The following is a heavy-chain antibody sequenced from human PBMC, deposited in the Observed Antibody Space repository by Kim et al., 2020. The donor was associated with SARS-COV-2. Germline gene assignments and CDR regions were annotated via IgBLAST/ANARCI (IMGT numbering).Heavy chain of an antibody. CDR2: INHSGST. Sequence: SETLSLTCAVYGGSFSGYYWSWIRQPPGKGLEWIGEINHSGSTNYNPSLKSRVTISVDTSKNQFSLKLSSVTAADTAMYYCASAGFRMYQLPLKPAFDIWGQGTRVTDSS. CDR3: ASAGFRMYQLPLKPAFDI. V-gene: IGHV4-34*01. D-gene: IGHD2-2*01. J-gene: IGHJ3*02. CDR1: GGSFSGYY.